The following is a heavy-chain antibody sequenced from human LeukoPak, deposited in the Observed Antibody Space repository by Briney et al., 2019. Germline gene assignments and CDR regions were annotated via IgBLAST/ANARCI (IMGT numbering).Heavy chain of an antibody. CDR3: ARDVIAAEDYYSGMDV. D-gene: IGHD6-13*01. CDR2: ISAYNGNT. V-gene: IGHV1-18*01. Sequence: ASVKVSCKSSGYTFTSYGISWVRQAPGQGLDGMGWISAYNGNTNYAQNLQGRVTMTTDTSTSTAYMEPRSLRSDDPAVYYCARDVIAAEDYYSGMDVWGQGTTVTVSS. J-gene: IGHJ6*02. CDR1: GYTFTSYG.